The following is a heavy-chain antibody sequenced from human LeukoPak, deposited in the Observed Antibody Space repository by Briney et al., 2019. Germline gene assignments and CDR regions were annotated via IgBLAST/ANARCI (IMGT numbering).Heavy chain of an antibody. V-gene: IGHV3-30*18. J-gene: IGHJ4*02. CDR3: AKDYCSGGSCYLDY. Sequence: PGRSLRLSCAASGFTFSSYGMHWVRQAPGKGLEWVAVISYDGSNKYYADSVKGRFTISRDNSKNTLYLQMNSLRAEDTAVYYSAKDYCSGGSCYLDYWGQGTLVTVSS. CDR2: ISYDGSNK. D-gene: IGHD2-15*01. CDR1: GFTFSSYG.